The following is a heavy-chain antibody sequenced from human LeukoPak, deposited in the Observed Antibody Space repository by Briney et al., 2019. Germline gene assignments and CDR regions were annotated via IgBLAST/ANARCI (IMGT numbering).Heavy chain of an antibody. CDR2: IYHSGST. Sequence: PSETLSLTCTVSGGSISSGGYYWSWIRQPPGKGLEWIGEIYHSGSTNYNPSLKSRVTISVDKSKNQFSLKLSSVTAADTAVYYCARLVERDNPPRLRFLEWSLDGAKAYYYYGMDVWGQGTTVTVSS. V-gene: IGHV4-39*07. CDR3: ARLVERDNPPRLRFLEWSLDGAKAYYYYGMDV. CDR1: GGSISSGGYY. D-gene: IGHD3-3*01. J-gene: IGHJ6*02.